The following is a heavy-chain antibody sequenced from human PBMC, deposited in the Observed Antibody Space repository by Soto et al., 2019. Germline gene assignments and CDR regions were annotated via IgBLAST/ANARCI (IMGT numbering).Heavy chain of an antibody. Sequence: EVRLVESGGGVVRPGGSLRLWCEVSGFRFDEYAMSWVRQAPGKGLEWVSGINWDGGSTSYANSVKGRFTMSRDNAKKCLYLQMDSLRAEDTALYYCARDAVSGSHNYYTFYVDVCGKGTPVTVSS. CDR3: ARDAVSGSHNYYTFYVDV. CDR1: GFRFDEYA. J-gene: IGHJ6*03. CDR2: INWDGGST. V-gene: IGHV3-20*04. D-gene: IGHD3-16*01.